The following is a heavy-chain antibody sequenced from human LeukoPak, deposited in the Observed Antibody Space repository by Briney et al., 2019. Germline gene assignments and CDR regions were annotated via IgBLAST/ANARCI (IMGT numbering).Heavy chain of an antibody. J-gene: IGHJ2*01. CDR3: ARRNRDKSISLDL. Sequence: GESLKISCKGSGYSFTSYWISWVRQMPGKGLEWMGRIDPSDSYTNYSPSFQGHVTISADKSISTAYLQWSRLKASDTAMYYCARRNRDKSISLDLWGPGTVVTVSS. CDR1: GYSFTSYW. CDR2: IDPSDSYT. V-gene: IGHV5-10-1*01. D-gene: IGHD5-24*01.